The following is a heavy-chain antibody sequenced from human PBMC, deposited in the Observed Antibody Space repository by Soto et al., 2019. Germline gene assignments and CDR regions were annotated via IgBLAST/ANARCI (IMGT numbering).Heavy chain of an antibody. CDR2: ISTYNGNT. J-gene: IGHJ5*02. D-gene: IGHD6-19*01. Sequence: GASVKVSCKASSETFASYDITWVRQAPGQGLECMGWISTYNGNTKYAQNVQGRVSMTTDTSTSTAYMELRSLKSDDTAVYYCARVTRGSGDWFDPWGQGTLVTVSS. CDR3: ARVTRGSGDWFDP. CDR1: SETFASYD. V-gene: IGHV1-18*01.